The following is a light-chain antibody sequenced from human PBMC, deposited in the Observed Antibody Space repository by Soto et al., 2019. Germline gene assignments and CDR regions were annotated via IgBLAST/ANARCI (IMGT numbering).Light chain of an antibody. CDR1: QNIGRW. CDR2: DAS. V-gene: IGKV1-5*01. J-gene: IGKJ1*01. CDR3: QQYLSWT. Sequence: DIQMTQSPSSLSASVGARVTITCRASQNIGRWLAWYQQKPGQAPKFLIYDASTLESGVPSRFSGSGSGTQFTLTLSSLQADDFATYYCQQYLSWTFGQGTRVEVK.